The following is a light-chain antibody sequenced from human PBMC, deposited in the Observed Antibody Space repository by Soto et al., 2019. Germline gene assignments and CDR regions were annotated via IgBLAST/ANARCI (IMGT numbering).Light chain of an antibody. J-gene: IGLJ2*01. CDR3: QVWDSSSDLVV. CDR1: NIGSKT. V-gene: IGLV3-21*04. CDR2: YNS. Sequence: SYELAQPPSVSVAPGKTARITCGGNNIGSKTVHWYQQRPGQAPVVVIYYNSDRPSGIPERFSGSNSGNTATLTISRVEAGDEADYYCQVWDSSSDLVVFGGGTTLTVL.